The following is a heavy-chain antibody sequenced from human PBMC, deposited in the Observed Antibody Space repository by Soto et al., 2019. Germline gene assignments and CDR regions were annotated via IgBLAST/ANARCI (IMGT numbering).Heavy chain of an antibody. CDR1: GGSITSDDYY. D-gene: IGHD2-21*02. CDR3: ASANCGGDCSYRHDRYYFES. Sequence: QVQLQESGPGLVKPSQSLSLTCTVSGGSITSDDYYWSWIRQPPGRGLEWNGYIFYSGSSHYNPSLKSRFIISLDTSKKQVSRKLSSVTAADTAVYYCASANCGGDCSYRHDRYYFESWGQGTLVTVSS. CDR2: IFYSGSS. V-gene: IGHV4-30-4*01. J-gene: IGHJ4*02.